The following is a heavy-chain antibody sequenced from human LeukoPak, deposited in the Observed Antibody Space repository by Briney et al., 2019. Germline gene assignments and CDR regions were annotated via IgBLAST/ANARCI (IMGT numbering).Heavy chain of an antibody. D-gene: IGHD3-10*01. CDR2: INHSGST. CDR3: AKSNGYGLVDI. CDR1: GGSFSGYY. J-gene: IGHJ3*02. V-gene: IGHV4-34*01. Sequence: SETLSLTCAVYGGSFSGYYWSWIRQPPGKGLEWIGEINHSGSTNYNPSLKSRVSISVDTSKNQFSLKLTSVTAADTAVYYCAKSNGYGLVDIWGQGTMVTVSS.